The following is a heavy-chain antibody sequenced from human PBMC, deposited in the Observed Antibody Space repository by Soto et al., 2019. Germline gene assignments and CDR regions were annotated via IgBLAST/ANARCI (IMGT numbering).Heavy chain of an antibody. CDR1: GYTFTSYD. J-gene: IGHJ3*02. V-gene: IGHV1-8*01. Sequence: GASVKVSCKASGYTFTSYDINWVRQATGQGLEWMGWMNPNSGNTGYAQKFQGRVTMTRNTSISTAYMELSSLRSEDTAVYYCARTPPSGWELQDAFDIWGQGTMVTVSS. CDR3: ARTPPSGWELQDAFDI. D-gene: IGHD1-26*01. CDR2: MNPNSGNT.